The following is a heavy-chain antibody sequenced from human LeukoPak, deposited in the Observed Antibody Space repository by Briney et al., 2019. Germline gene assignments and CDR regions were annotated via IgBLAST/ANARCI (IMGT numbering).Heavy chain of an antibody. CDR1: GFTFSSYW. CDR3: ARYKTAGDYFDY. CDR2: INKDGGEK. Sequence: QAGGSLRLSCAASGFTFSSYWMSWVRQAPGKGLEWVANINKDGGEKYYVDSVKGRFTISRDNAKNSLYLQMNSLRADDTAVYYCARYKTAGDYFDYWGQGTLVTVSS. D-gene: IGHD2-21*02. J-gene: IGHJ4*02. V-gene: IGHV3-7*03.